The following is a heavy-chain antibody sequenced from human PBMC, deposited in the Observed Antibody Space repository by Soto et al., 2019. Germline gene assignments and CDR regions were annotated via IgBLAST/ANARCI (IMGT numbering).Heavy chain of an antibody. J-gene: IGHJ5*02. CDR1: GGSFSDYS. Sequence: SETLSLTCAVYGGSFSDYSWSWIRQPPGKGLAWIGSFYSSGSIIYNPSLKSRVSISGDTSRNQFSMTLTSVTAADTALYYCARMYSSGSGWFHPWGQGTLVTVSS. V-gene: IGHV4-34*01. CDR2: FYSSGSI. CDR3: ARMYSSGSGWFHP. D-gene: IGHD3-22*01.